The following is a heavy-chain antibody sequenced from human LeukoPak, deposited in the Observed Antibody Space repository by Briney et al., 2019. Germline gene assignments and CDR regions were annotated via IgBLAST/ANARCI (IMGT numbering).Heavy chain of an antibody. CDR2: ISYDGSNK. D-gene: IGHD5-12*01. Sequence: GRSLRLSCAASGFTFSSYAMHWVRQAPGKGLEWVAVISYDGSNKYYADSVKGRFTISRDNPKNTLYLQMNSLRAEDTAVYYCARDRAVATPLTYYYYYGMDVWGQGTTVTVSS. V-gene: IGHV3-30-3*01. CDR1: GFTFSSYA. J-gene: IGHJ6*02. CDR3: ARDRAVATPLTYYYYYGMDV.